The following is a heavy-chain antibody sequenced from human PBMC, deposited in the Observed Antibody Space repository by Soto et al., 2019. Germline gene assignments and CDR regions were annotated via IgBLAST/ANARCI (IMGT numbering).Heavy chain of an antibody. CDR2: IYTGDSDT. J-gene: IGHJ2*01. D-gene: IGHD3-3*01. CDR3: ARQYYDFWSGSYTGSSYFDL. CDR1: GYSFTGYW. V-gene: IGHV5-51*01. Sequence: GESLKISCKGSGYSFTGYWIGWVRQMPGKGLAWMGIIYTGDSDTKYSPSYQGRVPISADTSTAPAYLQWNSLEASDTAMYYCARQYYDFWSGSYTGSSYFDLCGRGTLVTVSS.